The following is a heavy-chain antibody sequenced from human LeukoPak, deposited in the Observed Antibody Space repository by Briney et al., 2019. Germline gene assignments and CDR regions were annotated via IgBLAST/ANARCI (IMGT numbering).Heavy chain of an antibody. CDR3: AKDKFGGGIKTGTFDY. CDR2: ISYDGSNK. Sequence: GGSLRLSCAASGFTFSSYAMHWVRQAPGKGLEWVAVISYDGSNKYYADSVKGRFTISGDNSKNTLYLQMNSLRAEDTALYYCAKDKFGGGIKTGTFDYWGQGTLVTVSS. D-gene: IGHD3-16*01. J-gene: IGHJ4*02. V-gene: IGHV3-30*04. CDR1: GFTFSSYA.